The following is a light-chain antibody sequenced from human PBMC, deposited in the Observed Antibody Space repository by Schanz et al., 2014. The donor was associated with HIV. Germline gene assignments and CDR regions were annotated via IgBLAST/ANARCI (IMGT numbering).Light chain of an antibody. V-gene: IGLV2-23*02. CDR3: CSYAGSSTLI. CDR2: EVT. Sequence: QSALTQPASVSGSPGQSITISCTGTSSDVGSYNLFSWDQQHPGKAPILMIYEVTKRPSRVSNRFSGSKSGNTASLTISGLQAEDEGDYYCCSYAGSSTLIFGGGTQLTVL. CDR1: SSDVGSYNL. J-gene: IGLJ2*01.